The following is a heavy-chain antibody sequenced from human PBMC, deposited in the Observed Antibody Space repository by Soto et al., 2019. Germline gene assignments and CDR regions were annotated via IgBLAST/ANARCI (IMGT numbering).Heavy chain of an antibody. CDR1: GFTFSSYA. CDR2: ISGSGGST. CDR3: AKDHLGIAAAGTDY. D-gene: IGHD6-13*01. Sequence: EGSLRLSCAASGFTFSSYAMSWVRQAPGKGLEWVSAISGSGGSTYYADSVKGRFTISRDNSKNTLYLQMNSLRAEDTAVYYCAKDHLGIAAAGTDYWGQGTLVTVSS. V-gene: IGHV3-23*01. J-gene: IGHJ4*02.